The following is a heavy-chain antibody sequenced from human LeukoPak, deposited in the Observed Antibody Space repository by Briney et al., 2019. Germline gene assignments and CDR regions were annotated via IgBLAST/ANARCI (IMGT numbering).Heavy chain of an antibody. V-gene: IGHV1-46*01. CDR2: INPSGGST. J-gene: IGHJ4*02. Sequence: ASVKVSCKASGYTFTSYYMHWVRQAPGQGLEWMGIINPSGGSTSYAQKFQGRVTMTRDMSTSTVYMELSSLRSEDTAVYYCARDSIATTYFDYWGQGTLVTVSS. CDR1: GYTFTSYY. D-gene: IGHD2/OR15-2a*01. CDR3: ARDSIATTYFDY.